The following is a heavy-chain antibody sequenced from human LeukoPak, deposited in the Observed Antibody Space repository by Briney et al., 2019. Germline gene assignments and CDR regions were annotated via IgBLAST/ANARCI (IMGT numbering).Heavy chain of an antibody. CDR2: LNTNTGNP. CDR3: ASCNDSSGYFAY. Sequence: ASVKVSCKPSGYTFTDYAINWARQAPGQGLEYMGWLNTNTGNPTYAQGFTGRFVFASGSSVSTAYLQITSLKADDSAIYFCASCNDSSGYFAYWGQGTLVTVSS. J-gene: IGHJ4*02. D-gene: IGHD3-22*01. CDR1: GYTFTDYA. V-gene: IGHV7-4-1*02.